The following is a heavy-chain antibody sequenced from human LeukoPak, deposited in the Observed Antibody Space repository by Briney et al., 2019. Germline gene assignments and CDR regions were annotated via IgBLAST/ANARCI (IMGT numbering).Heavy chain of an antibody. CDR2: IKLDGSEK. D-gene: IGHD3-9*01. CDR1: GFTFSSYW. Sequence: PGGSLRLSCAASGFTFSSYWMSWVRQAPGKGLEWVANIKLDGSEKYYVDSVKGRFTISRDNAKNSLYLQMNNLRAEDTAVYYCARFPERYYFDYWGQGTLVTVSS. J-gene: IGHJ4*02. CDR3: ARFPERYYFDY. V-gene: IGHV3-7*01.